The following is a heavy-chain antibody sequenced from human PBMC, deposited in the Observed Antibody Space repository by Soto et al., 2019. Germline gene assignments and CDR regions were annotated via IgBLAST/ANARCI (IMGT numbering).Heavy chain of an antibody. D-gene: IGHD6-13*01. CDR2: ISYDGSNK. CDR1: GFTFSSYG. J-gene: IGHJ4*02. CDR3: AKDALKLAAAGTESNVLDY. Sequence: PDGSLRLSWAASGFTFSSYGMHWVRQAPGKGLEWVAVISYDGSNKYYADSVRGRFTISRDNSKDTLYLQMNSLRAEDTAVYYCAKDALKLAAAGTESNVLDYWGQGTLVTVSS. V-gene: IGHV3-30*18.